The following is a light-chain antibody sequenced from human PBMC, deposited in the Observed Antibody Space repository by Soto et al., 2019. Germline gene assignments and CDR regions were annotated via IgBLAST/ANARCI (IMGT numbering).Light chain of an antibody. V-gene: IGLV1-44*01. CDR1: SSNIGCNT. J-gene: IGLJ2*01. CDR3: AGWDDGLSVVV. CDR2: SND. Sequence: QSVLTQPPSASGTPGQRVTITCSGSSSNIGCNTVYWYQQLPGTAPKLLMYSNDQRPSGVPDRFSGSKSGTSASLAISGLGSEDEDDYYCAGWDDGLSVVVFGGGTKLTVL.